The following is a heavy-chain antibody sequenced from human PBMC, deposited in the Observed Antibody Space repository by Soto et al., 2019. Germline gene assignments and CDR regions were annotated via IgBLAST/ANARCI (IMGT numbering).Heavy chain of an antibody. CDR2: INPKSGDT. D-gene: IGHD2-15*01. CDR1: GYTFTGFH. V-gene: IGHV1-2*02. J-gene: IGHJ6*02. Sequence: VQLVQSGAEVKKPGASVKVSCEASGYTFTGFHLHWVRQAPGQGLEWMGWINPKSGDTNYAQKFLGRVTMTRDTSSSTGYMELSGLNSDDTALYYCAKGLWTVGHCSGGSCYDGMDVWGQGTTVTVSS. CDR3: AKGLWTVGHCSGGSCYDGMDV.